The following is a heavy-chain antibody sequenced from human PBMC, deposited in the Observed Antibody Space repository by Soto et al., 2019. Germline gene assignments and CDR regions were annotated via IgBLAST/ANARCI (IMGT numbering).Heavy chain of an antibody. CDR2: INHSGST. Sequence: SETLSLTCAVYGGSFSGYYWSWIRQPPGKGLEWIGEINHSGSTNYNPSLKSRVTISVDTSKNQFSLKLSSVTAADTAVYYCARVTWDTAIYFDYWGQGTLVTVSS. CDR1: GGSFSGYY. J-gene: IGHJ4*02. CDR3: ARVTWDTAIYFDY. D-gene: IGHD5-18*01. V-gene: IGHV4-34*01.